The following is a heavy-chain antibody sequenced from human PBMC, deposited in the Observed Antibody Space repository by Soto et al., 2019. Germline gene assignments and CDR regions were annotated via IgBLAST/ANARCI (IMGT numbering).Heavy chain of an antibody. CDR2: IYSSGGT. V-gene: IGHV4-4*07. CDR1: GGAISGYY. J-gene: IGHJ5*02. D-gene: IGHD1-26*01. CDR3: ARRQLLSDSFDA. Sequence: PYDTLSLTCPVSGGAISGYYWTWNRQPAGKGLEWIGRIYSSGGTKYNPSLKSRVTVSPDTSKNQFSLILSSVTAADTSVYYCARRQLLSDSFDAWGQGTLVNVS.